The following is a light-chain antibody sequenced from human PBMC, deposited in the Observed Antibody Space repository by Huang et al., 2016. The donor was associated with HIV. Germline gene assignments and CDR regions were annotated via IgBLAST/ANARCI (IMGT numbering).Light chain of an antibody. J-gene: IGKJ1*01. CDR2: KAS. CDR1: QTVHGW. CDR3: QQYKTYPWS. Sequence: DIQMTQSPSILSASVGDRVTITCRASQTVHGWLAWYQQRPGKAPKLLIDKASKLESGVSSNFSGSGSGAEYTLTISSRQTDDFATYYCQQYKTYPWSFGPGTTVDI. V-gene: IGKV1-5*03.